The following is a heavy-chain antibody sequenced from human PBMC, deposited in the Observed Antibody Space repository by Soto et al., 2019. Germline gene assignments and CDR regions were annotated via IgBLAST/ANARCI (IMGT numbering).Heavy chain of an antibody. Sequence: QVQLQQWGAGLLKPSETLSLTCAVYGGSFSGYYWSWNSQPPGKGLEWIGEINHSGSTNYNPSLKSRVTLSVDTAKSQFSLKLSSVTAADTAVDYCARGPLFHYGSGSYYRDAFDIWGQGTMVTVSS. V-gene: IGHV4-34*01. D-gene: IGHD3-10*01. J-gene: IGHJ3*02. CDR2: INHSGST. CDR3: ARGPLFHYGSGSYYRDAFDI. CDR1: GGSFSGYY.